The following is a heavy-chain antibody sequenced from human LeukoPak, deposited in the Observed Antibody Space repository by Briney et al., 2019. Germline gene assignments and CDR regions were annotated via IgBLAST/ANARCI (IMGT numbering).Heavy chain of an antibody. Sequence: LSLTCAVSGYSISSSYYWGWIRQPPGKGLEWVSYISSSGSTIYYADSVRGRFTISRDNAKKSLYLQINSLRAEDTAVYYCGRDWSITSWGQGTMVTVSS. CDR1: GYSISSSYY. D-gene: IGHD3-10*01. J-gene: IGHJ3*01. CDR2: ISSSGSTI. V-gene: IGHV3-11*04. CDR3: GRDWSITS.